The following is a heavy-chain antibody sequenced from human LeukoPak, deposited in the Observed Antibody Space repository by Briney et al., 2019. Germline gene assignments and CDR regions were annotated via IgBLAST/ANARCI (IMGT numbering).Heavy chain of an antibody. V-gene: IGHV3-23*01. D-gene: IGHD6-19*01. CDR3: AKALSSGWYDGDDYFDY. CDR1: GFTFSSYA. Sequence: GGSLRLSCAASGFTFSSYAMSWVRQAPGKGLEWVSAISGSGGSTYYADSVKGRFTISGDNSKNTLYLQMNSLRAEDTAVYYCAKALSSGWYDGDDYFDYWGQGTLVTVSS. J-gene: IGHJ4*02. CDR2: ISGSGGST.